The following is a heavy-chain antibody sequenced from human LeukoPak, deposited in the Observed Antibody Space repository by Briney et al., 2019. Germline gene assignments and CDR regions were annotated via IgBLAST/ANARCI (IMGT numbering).Heavy chain of an antibody. CDR2: INPNSGGT. V-gene: IGHV1-2*02. J-gene: IGHJ3*02. D-gene: IGHD4-11*01. Sequence: GASVKVSCKASGYTFTDYYMHRVRQAPGQGLQWMGWINPNSGGTNYAQKFQGRVTMTRDTSINTAYMDLNWLTSDDTAVYYCMRDPRTTKNAFDIWGQGTMVTVSS. CDR3: MRDPRTTKNAFDI. CDR1: GYTFTDYY.